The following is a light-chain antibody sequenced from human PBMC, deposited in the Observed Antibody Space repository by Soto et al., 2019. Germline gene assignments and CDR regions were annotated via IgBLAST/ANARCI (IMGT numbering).Light chain of an antibody. J-gene: IGLJ1*01. V-gene: IGLV1-51*01. CDR2: DDN. CDR1: SSNIGGNS. CDR3: GSWDSRLSAYV. Sequence: QSALTQPPSVSAAPGQKVTISCSGSSSNIGGNSVSWYQQLPGTAPKLLIYDDNKRPSGIPDRFSGSKSGTSATLGITGFQTGDEADDYCGSWDSRLSAYVSGNVTKVTV.